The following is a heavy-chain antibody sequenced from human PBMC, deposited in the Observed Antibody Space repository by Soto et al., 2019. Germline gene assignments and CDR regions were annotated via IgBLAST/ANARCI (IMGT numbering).Heavy chain of an antibody. CDR1: GGSISSSNW. Sequence: QVQLQESGPGLVKPSGTLSLTCAVSGGSISSSNWWSWVRQPPGKGLEWIGEIYHSGSTNYNPSLKRPFTIAVDQSKNHFPLKLTSVTAASTAVYYCASSLAAPGPGCFAPWVQRTLVTLSS. CDR3: ASSLAAPGPGCFAP. V-gene: IGHV4-4*02. D-gene: IGHD3-10*01. CDR2: IYHSGST. J-gene: IGHJ5*02.